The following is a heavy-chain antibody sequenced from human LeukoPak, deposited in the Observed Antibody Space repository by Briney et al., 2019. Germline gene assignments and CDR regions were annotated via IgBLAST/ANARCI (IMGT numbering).Heavy chain of an antibody. V-gene: IGHV4-34*01. J-gene: IGHJ6*02. D-gene: IGHD3-16*02. CDR2: INHSGST. CDR3: ARGGEYDYVWGSYRYTHCYGMDV. CDR1: GGSFSGYY. Sequence: PSETLSLTCAVYGGSFSGYYWSWIRQPPGKGLEWIGEINHSGSTNYNPSLKSRVTISVDTSKNQFSLKLSSVTVADTAVYYCARGGEYDYVWGSYRYTHCYGMDVWGQGTTVTVSS.